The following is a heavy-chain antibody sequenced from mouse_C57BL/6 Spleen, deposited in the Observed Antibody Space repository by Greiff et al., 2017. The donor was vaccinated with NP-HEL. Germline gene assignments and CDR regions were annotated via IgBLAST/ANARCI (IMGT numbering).Heavy chain of an antibody. D-gene: IGHD2-5*01. CDR1: GYTFTSYW. CDR2: IDPSDRYT. CDR3: ARGSNYDAMDY. Sequence: VQLQQPGAELVMPGASVKLSCKASGYTFTSYWMPWVKQRPGHGLEWIGEIDPSDRYTNYNQKFKGKSTLNVDKSSSKAYMQLSSLTSEDSAVYYCARGSNYDAMDYWGQGTSVTVSS. V-gene: IGHV1-69*01. J-gene: IGHJ4*01.